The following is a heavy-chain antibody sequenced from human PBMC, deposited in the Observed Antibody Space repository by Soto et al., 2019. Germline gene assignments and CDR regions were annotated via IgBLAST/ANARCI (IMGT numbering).Heavy chain of an antibody. V-gene: IGHV1-69*13. J-gene: IGHJ3*02. CDR2: ITPIFGTA. CDR3: ARGLDSSGYYEGAFDI. Sequence: EASVKVSCKASGGTFSSYAISWVRQAPGQGLEWMGGITPIFGTANYAQKFQGRVTITADESTSTAYMELSSLRSEDTAVYYCARGLDSSGYYEGAFDIWGQGTMVTVSS. CDR1: GGTFSSYA. D-gene: IGHD3-22*01.